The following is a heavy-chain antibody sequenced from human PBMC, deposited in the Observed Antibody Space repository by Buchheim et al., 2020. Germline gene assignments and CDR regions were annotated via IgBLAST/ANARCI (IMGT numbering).Heavy chain of an antibody. CDR1: GFTFSSYS. Sequence: EVQLVESGGGLVKPGGSLRLSCAASGFTFSSYSMNWVRQAPGKGLEWVSSISATSSYIYYADSVKGRFTISRDNAKKSLYLQMHSLRADDTAVYYCARDGGYTGHDFDYWGQGAL. V-gene: IGHV3-21*01. J-gene: IGHJ4*02. CDR2: ISATSSYI. D-gene: IGHD5-12*01. CDR3: ARDGGYTGHDFDY.